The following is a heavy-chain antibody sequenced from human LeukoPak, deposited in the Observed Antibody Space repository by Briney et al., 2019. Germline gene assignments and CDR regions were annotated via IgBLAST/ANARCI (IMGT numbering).Heavy chain of an antibody. CDR3: AKYVTMIVVISRFDP. Sequence: PGGSLRLSCAASGFTFSSYGMHWVRQAPGKGLEWVSAISRSGDNAYYADSVKGRFTISRDNSKNTLYLQMNSLRAEDTAVYYCAKYVTMIVVISRFDPWGQGTLVTVSS. J-gene: IGHJ5*02. CDR1: GFTFSSYG. V-gene: IGHV3-23*01. CDR2: ISRSGDNA. D-gene: IGHD3-22*01.